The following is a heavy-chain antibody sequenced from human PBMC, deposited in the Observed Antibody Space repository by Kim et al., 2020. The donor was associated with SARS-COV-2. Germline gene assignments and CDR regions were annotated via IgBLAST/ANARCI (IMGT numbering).Heavy chain of an antibody. Sequence: GSLRLSCAASGFTFSSYAMTWVRQAPGKGLEWIGEVDHSGTTSYNVSLKNRVSILVDKSKNQFSLRLTSVSAADTAVYYCARGVSSAWTLRAWFDPWG. V-gene: IGHV4-4*02. CDR2: VDHSGTT. CDR3: ARGVSSAWTLRAWFDP. J-gene: IGHJ5*02. CDR1: GFTFSSYAM. D-gene: IGHD3-22*01.